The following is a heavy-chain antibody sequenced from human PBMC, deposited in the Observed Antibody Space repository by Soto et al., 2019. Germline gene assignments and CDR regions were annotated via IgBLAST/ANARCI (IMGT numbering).Heavy chain of an antibody. CDR3: ARASVAAGFYYMDV. CDR2: IKQDGSEK. J-gene: IGHJ6*03. Sequence: GGSLRLSCAASGFTFSSYWMSWVRQAPGKGLEWVANIKQDGSEKYYVDSVKGRFTISRDNAKNSLYLQMNSLRAEDTAVYYCARASVAAGFYYMDVWGKGTTVTVSS. V-gene: IGHV3-7*01. CDR1: GFTFSSYW. D-gene: IGHD6-13*01.